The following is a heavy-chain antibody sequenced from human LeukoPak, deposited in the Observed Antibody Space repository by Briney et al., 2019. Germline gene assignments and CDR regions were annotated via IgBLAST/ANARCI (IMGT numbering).Heavy chain of an antibody. CDR1: GGTFSSYA. D-gene: IGHD4-11*01. J-gene: IGHJ4*02. CDR2: IIPIFGTA. V-gene: IGHV1-69*01. CDR3: ARDGPLTTVTTSGGYYFDY. Sequence: SVKVSCKASGGTFSSYAISWVRQAPGQGLEWMGGIIPIFGTANYAQEFQGRVTITADESTSTAYMELSSLRSEDTAVYYCARDGPLTTVTTSGGYYFDYWGQGTLVTVSS.